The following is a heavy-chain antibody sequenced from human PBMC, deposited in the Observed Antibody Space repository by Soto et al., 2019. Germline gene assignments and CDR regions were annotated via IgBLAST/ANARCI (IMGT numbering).Heavy chain of an antibody. J-gene: IGHJ4*02. D-gene: IGHD1-1*01. CDR1: GYGFTTYG. CDR3: ARGRYGDY. CDR2: ISAHNGNT. V-gene: IGHV1-18*01. Sequence: GAEVKKPGASVKVSCKGSGYGFTTYGITWVRQAPGQGLEWMAWISAHNGNTNYAQKLQGRVTVTRDTSTSTAYMELRSLRSDDTAVYYCARGRYGDYWGQGALVTVSS.